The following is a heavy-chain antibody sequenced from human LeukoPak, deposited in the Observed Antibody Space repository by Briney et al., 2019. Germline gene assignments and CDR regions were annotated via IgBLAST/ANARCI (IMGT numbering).Heavy chain of an antibody. CDR1: GFTFSNRA. D-gene: IGHD4-11*01. CDR3: ARETVTNHDAFDI. V-gene: IGHV3-30-3*01. Sequence: GGSLRLSCAASGFTFSNRAMHWVRQAPGKGLQWVAVISHDGSNTYYGDSVKGRFTISRDNSENTLDLQMNSLRAEDTAVYYCARETVTNHDAFDIWGQGAMVTVSS. CDR2: ISHDGSNT. J-gene: IGHJ3*02.